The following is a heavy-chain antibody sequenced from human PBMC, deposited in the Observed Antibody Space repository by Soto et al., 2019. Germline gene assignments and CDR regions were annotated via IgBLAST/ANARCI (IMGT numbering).Heavy chain of an antibody. D-gene: IGHD1-26*01. Sequence: EVQLVESGGGLVQPGGSLRLSCAASGFTVSNNYMSWVRQAPGKGLEWVSLIYSAGSTYYADSVQGRYTISRDNSKNTLYLQMTSLREEATTVYYCAANSHKVYWGQGTLVTVSS. J-gene: IGHJ4*02. CDR1: GFTVSNNY. CDR3: AANSHKVY. V-gene: IGHV3-66*01. CDR2: IYSAGST.